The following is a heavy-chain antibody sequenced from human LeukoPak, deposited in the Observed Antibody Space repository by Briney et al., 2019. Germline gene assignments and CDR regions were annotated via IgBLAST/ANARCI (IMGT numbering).Heavy chain of an antibody. CDR3: ARLPGYYGSGRHDY. CDR1: GGSISSGSYY. V-gene: IGHV4-61*02. CDR2: IYTSGST. Sequence: SETLSLTCTVSGGSISSGSYYWSWIRQPAGKGLEWIGRIYTSGSTNYKPSLKSRVTISVDTSKNQFSLKLSSVTAADTAVYYCARLPGYYGSGRHDYWGQGTLVTVSS. J-gene: IGHJ4*02. D-gene: IGHD3-10*01.